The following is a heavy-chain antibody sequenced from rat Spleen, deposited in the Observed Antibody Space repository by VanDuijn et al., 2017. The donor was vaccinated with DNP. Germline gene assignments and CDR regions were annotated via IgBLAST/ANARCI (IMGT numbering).Heavy chain of an antibody. CDR3: ARHRYPGITGYFDY. D-gene: IGHD1-4*01. Sequence: EVQLVESGGGLVQPGRSLKLSCAASGFTFSDYGMSWVRQAPTKGLEWIASISYDGSSIYYRDSVKGRFTISRDNAKSTLYLQMDSLRSEDTATYYCARHRYPGITGYFDYWGQGVMVTVSS. J-gene: IGHJ2*01. CDR1: GFTFSDYG. V-gene: IGHV5-29*01. CDR2: ISYDGSSI.